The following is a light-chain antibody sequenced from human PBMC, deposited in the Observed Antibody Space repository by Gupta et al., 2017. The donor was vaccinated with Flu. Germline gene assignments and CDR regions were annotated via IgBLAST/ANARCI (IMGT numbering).Light chain of an antibody. V-gene: IGLV2-8*01. CDR1: RSDVGNYNF. Sequence: QSALTQPPSASGSLGQSVPISCTGTRSDVGNYNFVSWYQVHPGKAPKLIIYEVSKRPSGVPDRFSGSKSGNTASLTVSGLQAEDEADYYCDTYGGLNTKVFGTGTKVTVL. CDR3: DTYGGLNTKV. CDR2: EVS. J-gene: IGLJ1*01.